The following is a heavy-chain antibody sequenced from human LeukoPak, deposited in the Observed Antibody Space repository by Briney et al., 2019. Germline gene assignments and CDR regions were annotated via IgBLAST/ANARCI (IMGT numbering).Heavy chain of an antibody. J-gene: IGHJ4*02. V-gene: IGHV3-49*03. CDR2: IRSKPHGETT. D-gene: IGHD3-22*01. CDR3: TRSYNYYDSSGYHGFDY. CDR1: GFIFGDYA. Sequence: PGGSLRLSCSACGFIFGDYAMSWFRQAPGKGLEWVGFIRSKPHGETTQYAASVKDRFTVSRDDSKSIAYLQMNSLKTEDTAVYYCTRSYNYYDSSGYHGFDYWGQGTLVTVSS.